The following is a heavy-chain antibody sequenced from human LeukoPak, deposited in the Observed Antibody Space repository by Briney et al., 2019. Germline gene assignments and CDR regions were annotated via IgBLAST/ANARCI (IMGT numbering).Heavy chain of an antibody. D-gene: IGHD2-21*01. CDR3: ARETRVRRTDY. V-gene: IGHV3-48*03. CDR1: GFTFSSYE. CDR2: ISSSGTTI. J-gene: IGHJ4*02. Sequence: PGGSLRLSCAASGFTFSSYEMNWVRQAPGKGLEWVSYISSSGTTIYYADSVKGRFTISRDNAKNSLYLQMNSLRAEDTAVYYCARETRVRRTDYWGQGILVTVSS.